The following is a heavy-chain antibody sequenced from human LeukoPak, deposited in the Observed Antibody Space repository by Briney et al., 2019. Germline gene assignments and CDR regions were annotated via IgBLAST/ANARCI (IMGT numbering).Heavy chain of an antibody. Sequence: PGGSLRLSCAASGFTFSSYWMNWVRQAPGKGLVWVSRIASDGSSTTYADSVKGRFSISRDNAKNTLYLQMNSLRVEDTAVYYCAKAAAAPGFDFWGQGTLVTVSS. J-gene: IGHJ4*02. CDR1: GFTFSSYW. CDR3: AKAAAAPGFDF. V-gene: IGHV3-74*01. D-gene: IGHD6-13*01. CDR2: IASDGSST.